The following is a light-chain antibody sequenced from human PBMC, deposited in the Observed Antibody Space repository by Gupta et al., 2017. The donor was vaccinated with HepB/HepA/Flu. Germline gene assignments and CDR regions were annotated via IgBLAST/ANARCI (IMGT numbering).Light chain of an antibody. Sequence: DTQMTESPATLSASVAHRATVTCRASQSISGWLAWYQQKPGKHPKLLIHKASSVESGVPSRFSGSGAGTEFTLTSSSLQPDDFAIYFCQQYVTYPLTFGGGTKVEI. CDR3: QQYVTYPLT. V-gene: IGKV1-5*03. CDR1: QSISGW. CDR2: KAS. J-gene: IGKJ4*01.